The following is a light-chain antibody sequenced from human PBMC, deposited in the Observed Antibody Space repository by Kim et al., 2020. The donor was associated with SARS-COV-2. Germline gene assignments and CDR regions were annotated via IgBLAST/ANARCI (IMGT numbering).Light chain of an antibody. V-gene: IGLV2-11*01. J-gene: IGLJ2*01. Sequence: PGQSVTISCTGTSSDVGDYNHVSWYQDHPGKAPKLIIYDVFKRPSGVPDRFSGSKSGNTASLTISGLQAEDEADYYCCSYASTYVVFGGGTTLTVL. CDR3: CSYASTYVV. CDR1: SSDVGDYNH. CDR2: DVF.